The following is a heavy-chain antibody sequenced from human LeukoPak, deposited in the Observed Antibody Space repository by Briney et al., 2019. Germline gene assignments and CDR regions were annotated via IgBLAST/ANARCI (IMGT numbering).Heavy chain of an antibody. V-gene: IGHV4-34*01. J-gene: IGHJ4*02. CDR1: GGSFSGYY. CDR3: ARRPQTYYDILTGLSF. CDR2: INHSGST. D-gene: IGHD3-9*01. Sequence: SETLSLTCAVYGGSFSGYYWSWIRQPPGKGLEWIGEINHSGSTNYNPSLKSRVTISVDTSKNQFSLKLSSVTAADTAVYYCARRPQTYYDILTGLSFWGQGTLVTVSS.